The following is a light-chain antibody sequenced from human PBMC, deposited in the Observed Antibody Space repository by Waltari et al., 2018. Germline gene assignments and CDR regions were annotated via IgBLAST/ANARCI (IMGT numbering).Light chain of an antibody. CDR2: GAS. CDR3: QQYGSSPRT. CDR1: QSVSSSY. V-gene: IGKV3-20*01. J-gene: IGKJ1*01. Sequence: EIVLTQSPGTLSLSPGERATLSCRASQSVSSSYLAWYQQTPGQAPRLLLYGASSRATGIPGRFSGSGSGTDFTLTISRLDPEDFAVYYCQQYGSSPRTFGQGTKVESK.